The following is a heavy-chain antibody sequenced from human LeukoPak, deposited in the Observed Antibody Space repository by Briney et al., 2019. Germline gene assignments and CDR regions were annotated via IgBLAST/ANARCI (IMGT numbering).Heavy chain of an antibody. Sequence: ASVKVSCKASGYTFTSYGISWVRQAPGQGLEWMGWISAYNGNTNYAQKLQSRVTMTTDTSTSTAYMELRSLRSDDTAVYYCARASRYEWELLYFDYWGQGTLVTVSS. J-gene: IGHJ4*02. D-gene: IGHD1-26*01. CDR2: ISAYNGNT. CDR3: ARASRYEWELLYFDY. V-gene: IGHV1-18*01. CDR1: GYTFTSYG.